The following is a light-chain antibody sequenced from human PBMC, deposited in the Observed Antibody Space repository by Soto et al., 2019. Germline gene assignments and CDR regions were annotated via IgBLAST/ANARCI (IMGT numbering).Light chain of an antibody. CDR3: QQSDSIPFT. J-gene: IGKJ2*01. CDR1: QSVSSS. CDR2: AAS. Sequence: DIPMTQSPSSLSASVGDRVTITCRASQSVSSSLNWYQQTPGKAPKLLIYAASSLQSGVPLRFSGSGSGTDFTLTISSLQPEDFATYFCQQSDSIPFTFGRGTKLEIK. V-gene: IGKV1-39*01.